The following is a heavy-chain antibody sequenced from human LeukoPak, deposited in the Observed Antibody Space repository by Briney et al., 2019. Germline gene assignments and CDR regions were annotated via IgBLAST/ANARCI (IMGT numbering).Heavy chain of an antibody. CDR1: GGSISSSNW. J-gene: IGHJ4*02. CDR2: IYHSGST. V-gene: IGHV4-4*02. Sequence: PSETLSLTCAVSGGSISSSNWWSWVRQPPGKGLEWIGEIYHSGSTNYNPSLKSRVTISVDTSKNQFPLKLSSVTAADTAVYYCARAKGPEGYYFDYWGQGTLVTVSS. CDR3: ARAKGPEGYYFDY.